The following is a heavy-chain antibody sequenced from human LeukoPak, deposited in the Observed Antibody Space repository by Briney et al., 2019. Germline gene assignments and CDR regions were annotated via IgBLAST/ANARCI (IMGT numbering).Heavy chain of an antibody. D-gene: IGHD3-10*02. CDR1: GSTFSSYS. Sequence: GGSLRLSCAASGSTFSSYSMNWVRQAPGKGLEWVSYISSSGSTIYYADSVKGRFTISRDNAKNSLYLQMNSLRAEDTAVYYCAELGITMIGGVWGKGTTVTISS. CDR2: ISSSGSTI. CDR3: AELGITMIGGV. V-gene: IGHV3-48*04. J-gene: IGHJ6*04.